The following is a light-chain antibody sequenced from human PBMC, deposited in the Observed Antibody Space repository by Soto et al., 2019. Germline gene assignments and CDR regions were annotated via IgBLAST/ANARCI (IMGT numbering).Light chain of an antibody. Sequence: DIQMTQSPSSLSASVGHRVTITCQASRDIGKYLNWFQEKPGKAPKLLIYDASNLQTGVPSRFSGSGSGTDFTFTISSLQPEDFATYYCQRYDSLPPTFGQGTRLEIK. CDR3: QRYDSLPPT. CDR1: RDIGKY. CDR2: DAS. J-gene: IGKJ5*01. V-gene: IGKV1-33*01.